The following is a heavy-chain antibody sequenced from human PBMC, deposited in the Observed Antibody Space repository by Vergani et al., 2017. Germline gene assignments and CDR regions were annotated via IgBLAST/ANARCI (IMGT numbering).Heavy chain of an antibody. Sequence: QVQLPESGPGLVKPSGPLSLTCAVSGGSLSSSNWWSWVRPPPGKGLEWIGEIYHSGSTNYNPSLKSRVTISVDKSKNQFSLKLSSVTAADTAVYYCAREAPYKYARDAFDIWGQGTMVTVSS. CDR3: AREAPYKYARDAFDI. V-gene: IGHV4-4*02. D-gene: IGHD2-2*01. J-gene: IGHJ3*02. CDR1: GGSLSSSNW. CDR2: IYHSGST.